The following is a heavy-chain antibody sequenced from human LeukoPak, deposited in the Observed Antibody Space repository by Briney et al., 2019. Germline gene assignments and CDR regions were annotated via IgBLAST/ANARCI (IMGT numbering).Heavy chain of an antibody. CDR1: GFTFSSYA. CDR3: ARDTYYYDSSGSRYDY. Sequence: QPGGSLRLSCAASGFTFSSYAMHWVRQAPGKGLEWVAVISYDGSNKYYADSVKGRFTISRDNSKNTLYLQMNSLRAEDTAVNYCARDTYYYDSSGSRYDYWGQGTLVTVSS. J-gene: IGHJ4*02. CDR2: ISYDGSNK. V-gene: IGHV3-30-3*01. D-gene: IGHD3-22*01.